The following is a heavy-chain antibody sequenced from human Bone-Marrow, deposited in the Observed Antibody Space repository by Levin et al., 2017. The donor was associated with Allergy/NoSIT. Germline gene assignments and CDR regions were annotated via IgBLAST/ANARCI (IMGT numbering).Heavy chain of an antibody. Sequence: GGSLRLSCAASGHTFKDAWMSWVRRAPGKGLEWVGRIKSKTDGGTTDYAAPVKGRFTISRDDSTNMLYLQMTSLKSEDTGVYYCTTRYYDFLSGYDWFDPWGQGTMVTVSS. J-gene: IGHJ5*02. D-gene: IGHD3-3*01. CDR1: GHTFKDAW. V-gene: IGHV3-15*01. CDR3: TTRYYDFLSGYDWFDP. CDR2: IKSKTDGGTT.